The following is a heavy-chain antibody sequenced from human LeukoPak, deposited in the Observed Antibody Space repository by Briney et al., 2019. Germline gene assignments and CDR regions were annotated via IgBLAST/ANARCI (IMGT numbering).Heavy chain of an antibody. V-gene: IGHV3-23*01. J-gene: IGHJ4*02. CDR3: AKDFWSGYYPDY. CDR2: SGSGGST. CDR1: GFIFSSYA. Sequence: GGSLRLSCAGSGFIFSSYAMSWVRQAPGKGLEWVSGSGSGGSTHYADSVKGRFTISRDDSKNTLYLQMNSLRAEDTAKYYCAKDFWSGYYPDYWGQGTLVTVSS. D-gene: IGHD3-3*01.